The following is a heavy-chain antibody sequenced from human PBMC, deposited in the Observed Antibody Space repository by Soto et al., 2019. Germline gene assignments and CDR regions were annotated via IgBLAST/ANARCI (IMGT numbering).Heavy chain of an antibody. CDR3: AREKDCTSASCYRGHFDY. CDR2: IWYDGSNK. J-gene: IGHJ4*02. V-gene: IGHV3-33*01. CDR1: GFTFRIYS. Sequence: PGGSLIISCASSGFTFRIYSMHWVRQAPGKGLEWVAAIWYDGSNKYYADSVKGRFTISKDNSENTLYLQMNSLRAEDTAVYYCAREKDCTSASCYRGHFDYWGQGALVTVSS. D-gene: IGHD2-2*01.